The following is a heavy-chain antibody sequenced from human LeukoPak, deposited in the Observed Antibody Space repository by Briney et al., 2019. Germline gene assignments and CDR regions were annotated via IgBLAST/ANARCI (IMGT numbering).Heavy chain of an antibody. D-gene: IGHD3-22*01. Sequence: GGSLRLSCAASGFTFRSYEMSWVRQAPGKGLVWVSHIKSDGSSTSYADSVKGRFTISRDNAKNTLYLQMNSLRAEDTAVYFCARDRGYTQDYWGQGTLVTVSS. J-gene: IGHJ4*02. CDR1: GFTFRSYE. V-gene: IGHV3-74*01. CDR3: ARDRGYTQDY. CDR2: IKSDGSST.